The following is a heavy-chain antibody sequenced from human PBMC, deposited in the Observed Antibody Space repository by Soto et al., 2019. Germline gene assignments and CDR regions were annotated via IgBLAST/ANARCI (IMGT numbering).Heavy chain of an antibody. D-gene: IGHD1-1*01. V-gene: IGHV3-48*02. Sequence: PGGSLRLSCAASGFTFSSYSMNWVRQAPGKGLEWVSYISSSSNTIYYADSVKGRFTISRDNAKNSLYLQMNSLRDEDTAVYYCATESVATRMEHRDGMDVWGQGTTVTVSS. CDR1: GFTFSSYS. J-gene: IGHJ6*02. CDR3: ATESVATRMEHRDGMDV. CDR2: ISSSSNTI.